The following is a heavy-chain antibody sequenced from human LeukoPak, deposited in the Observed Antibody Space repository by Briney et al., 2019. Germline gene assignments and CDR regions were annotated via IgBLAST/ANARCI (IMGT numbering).Heavy chain of an antibody. V-gene: IGHV3-64*01. CDR2: ISSNGGST. CDR3: ARVTTGYYFDY. Sequence: GRSLRLSCAAAGFSFSSYPMNWVRQAPGKGLEYVSAISSNGGSTYYANSVKGRFTISRDNSKNTLYLHMGSLRAEDMAVYYCARVTTGYYFDYWGQGTLVTVSS. J-gene: IGHJ4*02. CDR1: GFSFSSYP. D-gene: IGHD4-17*01.